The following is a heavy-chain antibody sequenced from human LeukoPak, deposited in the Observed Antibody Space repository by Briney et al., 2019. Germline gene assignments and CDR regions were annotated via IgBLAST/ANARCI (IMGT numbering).Heavy chain of an antibody. V-gene: IGHV1-2*06. J-gene: IGHJ4*02. CDR1: GYTFTGYH. CDR3: ARDYCSSTSCLFDY. D-gene: IGHD2-2*01. Sequence: ASVKVSCKASGYTFTGYHIHWVRQAPGQGLEWMGRINPNSGVTNYAQKFQGRVTMTRDTSISTAYMELSRLRSDDTAVYYCARDYCSSTSCLFDYWGQGTLVTVSS. CDR2: INPNSGVT.